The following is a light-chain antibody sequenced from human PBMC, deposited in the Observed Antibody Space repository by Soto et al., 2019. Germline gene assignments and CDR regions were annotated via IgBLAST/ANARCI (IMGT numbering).Light chain of an antibody. V-gene: IGKV3-20*01. J-gene: IGKJ5*01. CDR3: QQYGSSPIT. CDR1: QSVSSNH. CDR2: GAS. Sequence: DIVLTQSPGTLSLSPGERATLYCRASQSVSSNHLAWYQQKPGQAPRLLIYGASSRATGIPDRFSGSGSGTDFTLTISRLKPEDFAVYYCQQYGSSPITFGQGTRLEIK.